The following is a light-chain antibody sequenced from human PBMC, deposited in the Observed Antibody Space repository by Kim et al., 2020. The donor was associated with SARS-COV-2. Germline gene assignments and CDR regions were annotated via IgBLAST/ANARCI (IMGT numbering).Light chain of an antibody. J-gene: IGKJ2*01. CDR3: QQYNNWPYT. CDR2: GAS. CDR1: QRVSSN. Sequence: SVSPGERATLSCRASQRVSSNLAWYQQKPGQAPRLLIYGASTRATGTPARFSGSGSGTEFALTISSLQSEDFAVYYCQQYNNWPYTFGQGTKLEI. V-gene: IGKV3-15*01.